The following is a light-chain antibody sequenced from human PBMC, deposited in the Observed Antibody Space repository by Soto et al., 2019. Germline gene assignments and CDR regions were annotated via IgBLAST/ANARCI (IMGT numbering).Light chain of an antibody. CDR2: GAS. J-gene: IGKJ1*01. V-gene: IGKV3-20*01. CDR1: QSVTSSY. CDR3: QQYGSSPR. Sequence: EIVLTQSPGTLSLSPGERATLSCRASQSVTSSYLAWYQQKPGQAPRLLIYGASSRATGIPDRFSGSGSGTDFTLTISRLEHEDCAVYYCQQYGSSPRFGQGTKVEIK.